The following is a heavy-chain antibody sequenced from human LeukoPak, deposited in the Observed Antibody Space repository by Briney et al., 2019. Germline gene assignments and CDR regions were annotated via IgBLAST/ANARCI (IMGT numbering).Heavy chain of an antibody. CDR3: ARRYYYDSSGYYVDY. D-gene: IGHD3-22*01. CDR1: GYRFTIYW. J-gene: IGHJ4*02. Sequence: GESLKISCKGSGYRFTIYWIGWVRQMPGKGLEWMGIIYPTDSDTRYSPSFQGQVTISVDKSISTAYLQWSSLKASDTAMYFCARRYYYDSSGYYVDYSGQGTLVTVSS. V-gene: IGHV5-51*01. CDR2: IYPTDSDT.